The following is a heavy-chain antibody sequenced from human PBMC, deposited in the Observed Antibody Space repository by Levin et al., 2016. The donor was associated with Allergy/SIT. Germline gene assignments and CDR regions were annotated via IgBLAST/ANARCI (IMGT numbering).Heavy chain of an antibody. CDR3: AKDISEAGYTVFDY. J-gene: IGHJ4*02. V-gene: IGHV3-7*05. D-gene: IGHD2-2*02. CDR2: IKPDGSEK. CDR1: GFTFSAYW. Sequence: GESLKISCAASGFTFSAYWMSWVRQAPGKGLEWVANIKPDGSEKYYVDSVKGRTTISRDNAKNSLYLQMNSLRAEDTALYYCAKDISEAGYTVFDYWGQGTLVTVSS.